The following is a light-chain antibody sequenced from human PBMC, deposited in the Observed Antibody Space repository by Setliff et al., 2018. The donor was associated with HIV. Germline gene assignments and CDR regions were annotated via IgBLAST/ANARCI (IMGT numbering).Light chain of an antibody. CDR2: EVI. V-gene: IGLV2-23*02. CDR1: SSDVGSYHL. J-gene: IGLJ1*01. CDR3: CSYAGSSTYV. Sequence: QSALAQPASVSGSPGQSITISCTGTSSDVGSYHLVSWYQQHPGKAPKLMIYEVIKRPSGVSNRFSGSKSGNTASLTISGLQAEDEADYYCCSYAGSSTYVFGTGTKATVL.